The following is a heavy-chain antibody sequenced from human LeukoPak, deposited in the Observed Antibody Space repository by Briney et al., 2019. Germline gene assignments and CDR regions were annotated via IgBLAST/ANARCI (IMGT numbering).Heavy chain of an antibody. D-gene: IGHD5-18*01. V-gene: IGHV3-7*01. CDR3: ARGSGYTYGLDY. J-gene: IGHJ4*02. CDR1: GFTFSTYW. CDR2: IKQDGSEK. Sequence: GGSLTLSCAASGFTFSTYWMSWVRQAPGKGLEWVANIKQDGSEKYYVDSVKGRFTISRDNANNSVYLQMNSLRDEDTAVYYCARGSGYTYGLDYWGQGTLVTVSS.